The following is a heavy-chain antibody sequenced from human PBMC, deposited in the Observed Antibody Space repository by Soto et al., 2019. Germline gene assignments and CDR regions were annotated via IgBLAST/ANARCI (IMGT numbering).Heavy chain of an antibody. V-gene: IGHV3-74*01. CDR1: GFTFSSYW. CDR3: AVAVAGPTAIGY. D-gene: IGHD6-19*01. CDR2: INSDGSST. J-gene: IGHJ4*02. Sequence: EVQLVESGGGLVQPGGSLRLSCEASGFTFSSYWMHWVRQAPGKGLVWVSRINSDGSSTSYADSVKGRFTISRDNAKNTLYLQMNSLRAEGTAVYYCAVAVAGPTAIGYWGQGTLVTVSS.